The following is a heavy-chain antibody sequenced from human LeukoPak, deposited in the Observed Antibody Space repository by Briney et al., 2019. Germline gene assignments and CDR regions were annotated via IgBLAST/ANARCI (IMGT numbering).Heavy chain of an antibody. CDR3: ARDTYDIVTGYYKWAFDI. Sequence: KPGRSLTLSCAASGFTFSSYTMNWVRQAPGKGLEWVSSISSSSYIYYADSVKGRFTISRDNAKNSLYLQMNSLRAEETAVYYCARDTYDIVTGYYKWAFDIWGQGTMVTVSS. CDR1: GFTFSSYT. CDR2: ISSSSYI. V-gene: IGHV3-21*06. J-gene: IGHJ3*02. D-gene: IGHD3-9*01.